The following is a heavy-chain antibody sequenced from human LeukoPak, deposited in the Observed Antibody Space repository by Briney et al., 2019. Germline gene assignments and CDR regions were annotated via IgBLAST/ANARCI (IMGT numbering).Heavy chain of an antibody. J-gene: IGHJ6*04. CDR1: GFTFSNLA. Sequence: GGSLRLSCAASGFTFSNLAMGWVRQAPGKGLAWVSSISSSSSYIYYADSVKGRFTISRDNAKNSLYLQMNSLRAEDTAVYYCAELGITMIGGVWGKGTTVTISS. CDR3: AELGITMIGGV. D-gene: IGHD3-10*02. CDR2: ISSSSSYI. V-gene: IGHV3-21*01.